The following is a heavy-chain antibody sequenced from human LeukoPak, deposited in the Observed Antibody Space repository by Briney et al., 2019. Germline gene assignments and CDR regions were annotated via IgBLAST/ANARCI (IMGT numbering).Heavy chain of an antibody. CDR2: ISSSGSYI. CDR3: AREENKKAYYYGSGSYPRAFGY. V-gene: IGHV3-21*01. D-gene: IGHD3-10*01. CDR1: GFTFSRYS. J-gene: IGHJ4*02. Sequence: GGSLRLSCGASGFTFSRYSMNWVRQAPGKGLEWVSSISSSGSYIYYADSVKGRFTISRDNAKNSLYLQMNSLRAEDTAVYYCAREENKKAYYYGSGSYPRAFGYWGQGTLVTVSS.